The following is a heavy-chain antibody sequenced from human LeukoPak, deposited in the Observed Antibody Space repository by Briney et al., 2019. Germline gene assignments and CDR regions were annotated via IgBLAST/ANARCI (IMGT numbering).Heavy chain of an antibody. CDR1: GFTVRNNY. Sequence: PGGSLRLSCAASGFTVRNNYMSWVRQAPGKGLEWVSVIYSGGSTYYADSVKGRFTISRDNSKNTLYLQMNSLRAEDTAVYYCAVIAAAGYNPIYGMDVWGQGTTVTVSS. CDR3: AVIAAAGYNPIYGMDV. J-gene: IGHJ6*02. D-gene: IGHD6-13*01. CDR2: IYSGGST. V-gene: IGHV3-53*01.